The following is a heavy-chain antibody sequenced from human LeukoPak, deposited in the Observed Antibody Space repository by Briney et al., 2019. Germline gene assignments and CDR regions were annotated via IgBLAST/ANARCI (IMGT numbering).Heavy chain of an antibody. CDR2: IYSGGTT. D-gene: IGHD6-13*01. V-gene: IGHV3-53*01. CDR1: GFTVSNNY. Sequence: GGSLRLSCAASGFTVSNNYMNWVRQAPGKELEWVSLIYSGGTTKYADSVKGRFTISRDNSKNTLYLQMNSLRVEDTAMYYCARDPPGIAASGTGGWGQGTLVTVSS. J-gene: IGHJ4*02. CDR3: ARDPPGIAASGTGG.